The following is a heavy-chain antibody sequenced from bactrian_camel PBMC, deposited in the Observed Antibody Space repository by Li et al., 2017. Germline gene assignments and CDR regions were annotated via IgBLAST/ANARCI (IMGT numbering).Heavy chain of an antibody. V-gene: IGHV3-2*01. CDR1: GFTSGSSY. CDR2: IFHPSLSK. J-gene: IGHJ4*01. D-gene: IGHD3*01. Sequence: HVQLVESGGGLVQPGGSLRLSCAAPGFTSGSSYMSWVRQAPGKGLEWVSGIFHPSLSKYYVDSVKGRFAISIDYAPNTVYLQMNSLKPEDTAVYYCVAGRPLWVPARNCQPGQYDNNCFGQGTQVTVS.